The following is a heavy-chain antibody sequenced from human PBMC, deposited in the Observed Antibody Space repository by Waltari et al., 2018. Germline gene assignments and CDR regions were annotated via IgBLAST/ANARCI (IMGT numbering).Heavy chain of an antibody. Sequence: QVQLQESGPGLVKPSQTLSLTCTVSGGSISSGSYYWSWIRQPAGKGLAWIGRIYTSGSTNYNPSLKSRVTISVDTSKNQFSLKLSSVTAADTAVYYCARDRWGDYGDYFDYWGQGTLVTVSS. CDR3: ARDRWGDYGDYFDY. V-gene: IGHV4-61*02. CDR1: GGSISSGSYY. D-gene: IGHD4-17*01. J-gene: IGHJ4*02. CDR2: IYTSGST.